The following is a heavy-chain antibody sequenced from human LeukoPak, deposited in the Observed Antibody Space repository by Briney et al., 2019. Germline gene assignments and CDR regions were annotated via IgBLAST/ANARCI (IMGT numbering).Heavy chain of an antibody. Sequence: ASVKVSCKASGGTFSSYAISWVRQAPGQGLEWMGGIIPIFGTANYAQKFQGSVTITADESTSTAYMELSSLRSEDTAVYYCARGEADIVVVPAAMSPVRSYYYYGMDVWGQGTTVTVSS. V-gene: IGHV1-69*13. D-gene: IGHD2-2*01. CDR1: GGTFSSYA. CDR3: ARGEADIVVVPAAMSPVRSYYYYGMDV. J-gene: IGHJ6*02. CDR2: IIPIFGTA.